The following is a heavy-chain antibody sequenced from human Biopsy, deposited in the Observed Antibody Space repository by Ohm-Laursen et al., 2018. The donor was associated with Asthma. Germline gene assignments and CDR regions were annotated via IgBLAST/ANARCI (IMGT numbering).Heavy chain of an antibody. V-gene: IGHV4-39*01. CDR1: GGSMTPTSHY. Sequence: DTLSLTCTASGGSMTPTSHYWDWIRQAPGKGLEWIGYISYGGKTSYNPSLKNRVTISRDTSKNQFSLRLTSVTAADTAVYFCARRITIFGVVQKDHGMDAWGQGTTVIVSS. J-gene: IGHJ6*02. CDR2: ISYGGKT. CDR3: ARRITIFGVVQKDHGMDA. D-gene: IGHD3-3*01.